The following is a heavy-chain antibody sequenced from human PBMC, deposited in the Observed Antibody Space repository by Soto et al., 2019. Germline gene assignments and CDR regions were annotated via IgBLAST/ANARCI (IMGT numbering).Heavy chain of an antibody. J-gene: IGHJ6*02. CDR1: GYTLTELS. CDR3: ASRPYYDFWSGPRAYYYYGMDV. CDR2: IIPIFGTA. Sequence: ASVKVSCKVSGYTLTELSMHWVRQAPGKGLEWMGGIIPIFGTANYAQKFQGRVTITADESTSTAYMELSSLRSEDTAVYYCASRPYYDFWSGPRAYYYYGMDVWGQGTTVTVSS. V-gene: IGHV1-69*13. D-gene: IGHD3-3*01.